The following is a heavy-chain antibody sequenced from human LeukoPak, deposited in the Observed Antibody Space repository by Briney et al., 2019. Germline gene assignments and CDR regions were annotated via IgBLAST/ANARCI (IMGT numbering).Heavy chain of an antibody. J-gene: IGHJ4*02. V-gene: IGHV1-2*02. CDR2: INPNSGVT. D-gene: IGHD6-19*01. CDR3: AREGEVAGLSVWDY. Sequence: ASVKVSCKASGYTFTGYYMHWVRQAPGQGREWMGWINPNSGVTRYAQKFQGRVTMTRDTSISTAYVELSRLTSDDTGVYYCAREGEVAGLSVWDYWGQGTLVTVSS. CDR1: GYTFTGYY.